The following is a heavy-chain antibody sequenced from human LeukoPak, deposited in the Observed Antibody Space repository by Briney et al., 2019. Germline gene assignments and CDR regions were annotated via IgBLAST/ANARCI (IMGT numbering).Heavy chain of an antibody. J-gene: IGHJ4*02. CDR3: ARGYDFWSGYYYYFDY. D-gene: IGHD3-3*01. V-gene: IGHV3-21*01. CDR1: GFTFSTYS. Sequence: GGSLRLSCAASGFTFSTYSMNWVRQAPGKGLEWVSSISSSRSYIDYADSVKGRFTISRDNAKNSLYLQINSLRAEDTAIYYCARGYDFWSGYYYYFDYWGQGILVTVSP. CDR2: ISSSRSYI.